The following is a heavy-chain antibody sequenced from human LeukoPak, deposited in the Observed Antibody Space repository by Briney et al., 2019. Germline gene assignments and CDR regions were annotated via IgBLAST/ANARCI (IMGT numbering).Heavy chain of an antibody. V-gene: IGHV3-48*02. D-gene: IGHD3-10*01. CDR2: ISSSSSSV. CDR1: GXTFSSYS. Sequence: QPGGSLRLSCAASGXTFSSYSMNWVRQAPGKGLEWVSYISSSSSSVYYADSLKGRFTISRDNAKNSLYLQMNSLRDEDTAVYYCARAQTYYGSGSYLYWGQGTLVTVSS. J-gene: IGHJ4*02. CDR3: ARAQTYYGSGSYLY.